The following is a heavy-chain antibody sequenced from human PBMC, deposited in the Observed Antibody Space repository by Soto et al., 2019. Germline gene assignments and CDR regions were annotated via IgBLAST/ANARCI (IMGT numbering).Heavy chain of an antibody. CDR3: AKENGYGSSWFEFDY. D-gene: IGHD6-13*01. Sequence: SLRLSCAASGFTFISYAMSWVRQAPGKGLKWVSAISGSGGSTYYADSVKGRFTISRDNSKNTLYLQMNRLRAEDTAVYYRAKENGYGSSWFEFDYWGQGSLVTVSS. J-gene: IGHJ4*02. V-gene: IGHV3-23*01. CDR2: ISGSGGST. CDR1: GFTFISYA.